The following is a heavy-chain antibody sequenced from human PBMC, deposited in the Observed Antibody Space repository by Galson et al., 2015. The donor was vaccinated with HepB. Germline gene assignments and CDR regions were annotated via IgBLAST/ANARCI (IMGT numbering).Heavy chain of an antibody. D-gene: IGHD5-18*01. J-gene: IGHJ4*02. V-gene: IGHV3-64D*06. CDR3: VINTAMPAIGAYYFDY. CDR1: GFTFRSYA. CDR2: ISSNGGST. Sequence: LRLSCAASGFTFRSYAMHWVRQAPGKGLEYVSAISSNGGSTYYADSVKGRFTISRDNSKNTLYLQMSSLRAEDTAVYYCVINTAMPAIGAYYFDYWGQGTLVTVSS.